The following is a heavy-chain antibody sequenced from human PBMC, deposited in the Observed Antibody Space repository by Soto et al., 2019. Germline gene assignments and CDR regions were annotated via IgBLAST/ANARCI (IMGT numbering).Heavy chain of an antibody. D-gene: IGHD2-15*01. CDR2: INPSGGST. CDR3: ARVAARGGFDY. Sequence: QVQLVQSGAEVKKPGASVKVSCKASGYTFTSYYMHWVRQAPGQGLEWMGIINPSGGSTSYAQKFQGRVTMTRDTSTSTVYMELSSLRSQDTAVYYCARVAARGGFDYWGQGTLVPVSS. V-gene: IGHV1-46*03. CDR1: GYTFTSYY. J-gene: IGHJ4*02.